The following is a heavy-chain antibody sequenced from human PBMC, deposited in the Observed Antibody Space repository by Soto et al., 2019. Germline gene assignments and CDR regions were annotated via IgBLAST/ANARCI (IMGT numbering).Heavy chain of an antibody. CDR2: SNAGNGHT. J-gene: IGHJ4*02. Sequence: QVQLVQSGAEVKKPGASVKVSCKASGYTFSNYLLHWVRQAPGQGLEWMGWSNAGNGHTKYSQKFQGRVTFTRDTSATTAYIELSSVRSEDTAVYYCASPSYGSGSYYWGQGTLDTVSS. CDR1: GYTFSNYL. CDR3: ASPSYGSGSYY. D-gene: IGHD3-10*01. V-gene: IGHV1-3*01.